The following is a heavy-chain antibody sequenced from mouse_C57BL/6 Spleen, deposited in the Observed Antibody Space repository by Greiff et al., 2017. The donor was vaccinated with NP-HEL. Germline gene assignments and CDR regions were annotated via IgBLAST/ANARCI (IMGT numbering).Heavy chain of an antibody. D-gene: IGHD2-2*01. CDR2: INSDGGST. V-gene: IGHV5-2*01. J-gene: IGHJ4*01. Sequence: EVKLMESGGGLVQPGESLKLSCESNEYEFPSHDMSWVRQTPEKRLALVAAINSDGGSTYYPDTMERRFIISRDNTKKTLYLQMSSLRSEDTALYYCARHGYDEGYYAMDYWGQGTSVTVSS. CDR3: ARHGYDEGYYAMDY. CDR1: EYEFPSHD.